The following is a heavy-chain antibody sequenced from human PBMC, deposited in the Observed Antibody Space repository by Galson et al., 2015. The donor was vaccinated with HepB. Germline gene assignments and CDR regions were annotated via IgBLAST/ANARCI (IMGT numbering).Heavy chain of an antibody. Sequence: LRLSCAASGFTFSRYGMHWVRQAPGKGLEWVAVISYDGGNKYYADSVKGRFTISRDNSKNTLYLQMNSLRAEDTALYYCVRDSWGKYYDTNGRLYWGRGTLVTVSS. CDR3: VRDSWGKYYDTNGRLY. CDR1: GFTFSRYG. V-gene: IGHV3-30*03. D-gene: IGHD2-8*01. J-gene: IGHJ4*02. CDR2: ISYDGGNK.